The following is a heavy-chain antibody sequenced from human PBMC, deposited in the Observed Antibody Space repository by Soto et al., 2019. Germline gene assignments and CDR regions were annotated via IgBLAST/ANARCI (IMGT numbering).Heavy chain of an antibody. CDR1: GCAFTTYG. CDR3: ARGRYGDY. V-gene: IGHV1-18*01. D-gene: IGHD1-1*01. J-gene: IGHJ4*02. CDR2: ISAHNGNT. Sequence: QVHLVQSGAEAKKPGASVKVSCQGSGCAFTTYGITWVRQAPGQGLEWMGWISAHNGNTNYAQKLQGRVTVTRDTSTSTAYMELRSLRYDDTAVYYCARGRYGDYWGQGALVTVSS.